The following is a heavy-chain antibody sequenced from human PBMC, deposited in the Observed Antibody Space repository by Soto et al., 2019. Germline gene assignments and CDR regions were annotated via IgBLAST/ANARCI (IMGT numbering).Heavy chain of an antibody. D-gene: IGHD2-2*01. J-gene: IGHJ6*02. CDR2: VHPGNSGT. CDR1: GYSFTSYW. CDR3: ASSKGDYYGMDV. Sequence: GESLKISCKGSGYSFTSYWIGWVRQMPGKGLEWMGIVHPGNSGTKYSPSFQGQVTISADKSISTAYLQWSSLKASDTAVYYCASSKGDYYGMDVWGQGTTVTVSS. V-gene: IGHV5-51*01.